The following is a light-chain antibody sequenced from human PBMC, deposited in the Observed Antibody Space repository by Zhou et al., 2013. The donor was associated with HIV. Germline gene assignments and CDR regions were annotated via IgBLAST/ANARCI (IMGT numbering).Light chain of an antibody. Sequence: PGERGTLSCRASQNIAGNYLAWYQQKPGQAPRLLIYGASTKTTGIPDRFSGSGSGTDFTLTISRLELEDFAVYYCQHYGNSPSFGQGTKVEIK. CDR3: QHYGNSPS. V-gene: IGKV3-20*01. J-gene: IGKJ1*01. CDR2: GAS. CDR1: QNIAGNY.